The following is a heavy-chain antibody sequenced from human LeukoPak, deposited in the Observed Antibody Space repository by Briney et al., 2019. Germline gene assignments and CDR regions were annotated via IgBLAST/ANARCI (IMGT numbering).Heavy chain of an antibody. CDR1: GFTFSSYS. CDR2: ISSSSSTI. D-gene: IGHD3-10*01. CDR3: ARDRGSQDY. J-gene: IGHJ4*02. V-gene: IGHV3-48*04. Sequence: PGGSLRLSCAASGFTFSSYSMHWVRQAPGKGLEWVSYISSSSSTIYYADSVKGLFTISRDNAKNSLYLQMNSLRADDTAVYYCARDRGSQDYWGQGTLVTVSS.